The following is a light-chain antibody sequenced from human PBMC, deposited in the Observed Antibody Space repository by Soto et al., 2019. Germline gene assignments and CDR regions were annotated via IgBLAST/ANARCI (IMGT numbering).Light chain of an antibody. CDR1: QTLSNSF. CDR3: QQYGTPEII. Sequence: VVLTQSPVTLYLSPGERATLSCRSSQTLSNSFIAWYQQKPGQAPRLLIYDTSSRATGVPDRYSASGSGTDFTLTISRLEPEDFAVFFCQQYGTPEIIFGQGTRLEIK. V-gene: IGKV3-20*01. CDR2: DTS. J-gene: IGKJ5*01.